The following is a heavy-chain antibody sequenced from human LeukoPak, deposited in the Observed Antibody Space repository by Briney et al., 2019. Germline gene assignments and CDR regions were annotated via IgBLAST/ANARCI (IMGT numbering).Heavy chain of an antibody. CDR1: GFTFDDYA. CDR2: ISWNSGSI. V-gene: IGHV3-9*01. CDR3: AKGSGSGYSYGVDY. J-gene: IGHJ4*02. Sequence: GGSLRLSCAASGFTFDDYAMHWVRQAPGKGLEWVSGISWNSGSIGYADSAKGRFTISRDNAKNSLYLQMNSLRAEDTALYYCAKGSGSGYSYGVDYWGQGTLVTVSS. D-gene: IGHD5-18*01.